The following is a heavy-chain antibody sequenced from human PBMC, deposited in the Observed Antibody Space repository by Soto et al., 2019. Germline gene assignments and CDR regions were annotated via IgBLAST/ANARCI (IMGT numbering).Heavy chain of an antibody. CDR2: IYSGGST. CDR1: GFIVSDNY. CDR3: ARGKLRYCDWLRDGMDV. J-gene: IGHJ6*01. V-gene: IGHV3-53*02. D-gene: IGHD3-9*01. Sequence: EVRLVETGGGLIQPGGSLRLSCAASGFIVSDNYMTWVRQAPQKGLEWVSVIYSGGSTHFADSVKGRFTISRDNSKNTLYLQMKSLSADDTAVYYCARGKLRYCDWLRDGMDVWGQGTTVTVSS.